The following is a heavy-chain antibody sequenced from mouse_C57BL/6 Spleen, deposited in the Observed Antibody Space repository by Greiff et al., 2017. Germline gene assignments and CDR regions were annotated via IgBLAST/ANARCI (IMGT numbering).Heavy chain of an antibody. D-gene: IGHD2-13*01. CDR1: GYAFSSSW. CDR3: ARSFDFLFDY. Sequence: QVQLQQSGPELVKPGASVKISCKASGYAFSSSWMNWVKQRPGKGLEWSGRIYPGDGDTNYNGKFKGKATLTADKSSSTAYMQLSSLTSEDSAVYFCARSFDFLFDYWGQGTTLTVSS. CDR2: IYPGDGDT. V-gene: IGHV1-82*01. J-gene: IGHJ2*01.